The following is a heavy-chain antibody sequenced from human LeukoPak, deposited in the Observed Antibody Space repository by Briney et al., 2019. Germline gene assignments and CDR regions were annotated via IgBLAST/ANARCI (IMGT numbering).Heavy chain of an antibody. CDR1: GGSFSGYY. D-gene: IGHD6-19*01. CDR3: GRGSPRYSSGWYNYFDY. Sequence: SETLSLTCAVYGGSFSGYYWSWIRQPPGKGLEWVGEINHSGSTNYNPSLKSGVTISVETSKNQFSLKLGSVTAADTAVYYCGRGSPRYSSGWYNYFDYWGQVTLVTVAS. J-gene: IGHJ4*02. CDR2: INHSGST. V-gene: IGHV4-34*01.